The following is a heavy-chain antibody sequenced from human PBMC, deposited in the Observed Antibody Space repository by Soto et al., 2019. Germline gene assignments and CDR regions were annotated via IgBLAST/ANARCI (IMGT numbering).Heavy chain of an antibody. CDR3: TRVLGYTFEPGKTRYYAMDV. Sequence: QVQLVQSGAEVKKPGSSVTVSCKTSGGTFSKDAINWVRQAPGQGLEWMGLLIPVFGSPIYAQKFQGRIRITEDESTSTAFMDVSSLSSEDTAVYYCTRVLGYTFEPGKTRYYAMDVWGQGTTVSVSS. CDR1: GGTFSKDA. D-gene: IGHD5-18*01. V-gene: IGHV1-69*01. J-gene: IGHJ6*02. CDR2: LIPVFGSP.